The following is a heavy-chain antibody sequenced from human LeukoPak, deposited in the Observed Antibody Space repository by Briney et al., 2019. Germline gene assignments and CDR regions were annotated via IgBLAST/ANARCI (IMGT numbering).Heavy chain of an antibody. CDR1: GFTFSSYS. J-gene: IGHJ4*02. D-gene: IGHD6-19*01. CDR3: ARDRDNVAGTRRYFDY. CDR2: ISGSSSYI. V-gene: IGHV3-21*01. Sequence: GGSLRLSCAASGFTFSSYSMSWVRQAPGKGLEWASCISGSSSYIYSADSVKGRFTISRHNAKNSLYLQMNSLRAEDTAVYYCARDRDNVAGTRRYFDYWGQGTLVTVSS.